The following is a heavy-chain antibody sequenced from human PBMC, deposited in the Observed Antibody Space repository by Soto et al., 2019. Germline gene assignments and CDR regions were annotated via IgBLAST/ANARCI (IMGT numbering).Heavy chain of an antibody. CDR2: ISYDGSNK. J-gene: IGHJ4*02. CDR1: GFTSSSYA. D-gene: IGHD3-22*01. CDR3: AREMIVVVRAFDY. Sequence: PGGSLRLSCAASGFTSSSYAMHWVRQAPGKGLEWVAVISYDGSNKYYADSVKGRFTISRDNSKNTLYLQMNSLRAEDTAVYYCAREMIVVVRAFDYWGQGTLVTVSS. V-gene: IGHV3-30-3*01.